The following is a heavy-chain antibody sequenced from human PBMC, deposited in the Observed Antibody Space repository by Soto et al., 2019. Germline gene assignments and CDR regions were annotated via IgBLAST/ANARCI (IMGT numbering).Heavy chain of an antibody. CDR2: ISSSGGST. J-gene: IGHJ4*02. V-gene: IGHV3-23*01. CDR3: AKRAYGDSGPFGY. D-gene: IGHD4-17*01. CDR1: GFTFSSFA. Sequence: EVQLLESGGGLVQPGGSLRLSCAASGFTFSSFALNWVRQAPGKGLEWVSAISSSGGSTYYADSVKGRFTISRDNSKKTLYLQMNSLRADDTALYYCAKRAYGDSGPFGYWGQGTLVTVSS.